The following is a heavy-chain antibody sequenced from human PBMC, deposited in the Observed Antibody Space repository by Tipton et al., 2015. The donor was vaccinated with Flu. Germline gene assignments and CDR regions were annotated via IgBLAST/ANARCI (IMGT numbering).Heavy chain of an antibody. CDR2: VNWNSVYT. Sequence: SLRLSCEAAGFSLGNYAMHWVRQTPGKGLEWVSGVNWNSVYTAYADSVKGRFTISIDNAKNSLYLQMNSLRDEDTALYHCAKGGITTYPLGGYDVWGQGTMVTVSS. V-gene: IGHV3-9*01. CDR3: AKGGITTYPLGGYDV. CDR1: GFSLGNYA. D-gene: IGHD3-22*01. J-gene: IGHJ3*01.